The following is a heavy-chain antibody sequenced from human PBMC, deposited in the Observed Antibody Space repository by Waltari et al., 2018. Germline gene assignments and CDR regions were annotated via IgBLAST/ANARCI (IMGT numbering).Heavy chain of an antibody. CDR1: GYSISSGYN. Sequence: QVQLQESGPGLVRPSETLSLTCTVSGYSISSGYNWGWIRQPPGKGLEWIGSISPCGSTYYNPSLMSRVTISVETSTNQFSLKLSAVTAADTAVYFCARDSVLNRYFDLWGRGTLVTVSS. V-gene: IGHV4-38-2*02. CDR3: ARDSVLNRYFDL. CDR2: ISPCGST. J-gene: IGHJ2*01. D-gene: IGHD2-8*01.